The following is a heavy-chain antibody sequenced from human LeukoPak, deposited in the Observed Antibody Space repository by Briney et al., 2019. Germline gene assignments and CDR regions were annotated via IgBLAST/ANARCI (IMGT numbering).Heavy chain of an antibody. D-gene: IGHD6-19*01. CDR1: GYSISSGYY. Sequence: PSETLSLTCTVSGYSISSGYYWGWIRPPPGKGLEWIGSIYHSGSTYYNPSLKSRVTISVDTSKNQFSLKLDSVTAADTAVYYCAKGTSSGWYYFDYWGQGTLVTVSS. CDR3: AKGTSSGWYYFDY. CDR2: IYHSGST. V-gene: IGHV4-38-2*02. J-gene: IGHJ4*02.